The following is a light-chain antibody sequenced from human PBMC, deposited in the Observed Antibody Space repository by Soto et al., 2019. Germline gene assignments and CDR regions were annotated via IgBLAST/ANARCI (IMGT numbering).Light chain of an antibody. CDR1: QRVSSY. J-gene: IGKJ2*01. V-gene: IGKV3-11*01. CDR2: DAS. Sequence: EIVLTQSPATLSLSPGERATISCRASQRVSSYLAWYQQKPGQAPRLLIYDASNRANGIPARFSGSGSGTDFTLTISSLQPEDFAVYYCQQRSNWPPDTIGQGTKLEIK. CDR3: QQRSNWPPDT.